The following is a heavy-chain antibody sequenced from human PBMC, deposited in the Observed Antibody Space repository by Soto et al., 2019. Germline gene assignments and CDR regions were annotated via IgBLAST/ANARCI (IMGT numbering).Heavy chain of an antibody. CDR1: GASIGSGDDY. Sequence: SETLSLTCSVSGASIGSGDDYWTWIRQSPGKGLEWIGYISDSGSTFYNPSLRSRLTIALDTSKNHFSLKLNSLTAADTAVYYCAKSQPPEFDPGGQGIPVTSSS. CDR3: AKSQPPEFDP. V-gene: IGHV4-30-4*08. CDR2: ISDSGST. J-gene: IGHJ5*02. D-gene: IGHD2-2*01.